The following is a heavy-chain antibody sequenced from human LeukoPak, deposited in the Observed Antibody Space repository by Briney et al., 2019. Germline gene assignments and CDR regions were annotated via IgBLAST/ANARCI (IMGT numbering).Heavy chain of an antibody. Sequence: AASVKVSCKTSGYTFTGYYLFWVRQAPGQGLEWMGWINPNSGGTNYAQKFQGRVTMTRDTSISTAYMELSRLRSDDTAVYYCARDRSYYDSSGRFDYWGQGTLVTVSS. D-gene: IGHD3-22*01. V-gene: IGHV1-2*02. CDR3: ARDRSYYDSSGRFDY. J-gene: IGHJ4*02. CDR2: INPNSGGT. CDR1: GYTFTGYY.